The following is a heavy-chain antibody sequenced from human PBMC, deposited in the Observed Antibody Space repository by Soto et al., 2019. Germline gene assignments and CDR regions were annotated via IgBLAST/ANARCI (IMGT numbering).Heavy chain of an antibody. J-gene: IGHJ5*02. D-gene: IGHD6-6*01. CDR2: IYYSGST. CDR3: ARHTSIVNSRFDP. V-gene: IGHV4-39*01. Sequence: SETLSLTCTVSGGSIRSSSYYWGWIRQPPGKGLEWIGSIYYSGSTYYNPSLKSRVTISVDASKNQVSLKLSSVTAADTAVYYCARHTSIVNSRFDPWGKGTTVTVSS. CDR1: GGSIRSSSYY.